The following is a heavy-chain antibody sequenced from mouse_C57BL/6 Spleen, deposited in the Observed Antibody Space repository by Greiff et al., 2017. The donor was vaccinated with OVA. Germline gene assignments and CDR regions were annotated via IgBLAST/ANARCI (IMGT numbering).Heavy chain of an antibody. CDR3: ARLRGLGFDY. CDR1: GYTFTSYW. J-gene: IGHJ2*01. Sequence: QVQLQQPGAELVMPGASVKLSCKASGYTFTSYWMHWVKQRPGQGLEWIGEIDPSDSYTNYNQKFKGKSTLTVDKSSSTAYMQHSSLTSEDSAVYYCARLRGLGFDYWGQGTTLTVSS. V-gene: IGHV1-69*01. CDR2: IDPSDSYT. D-gene: IGHD2-4*01.